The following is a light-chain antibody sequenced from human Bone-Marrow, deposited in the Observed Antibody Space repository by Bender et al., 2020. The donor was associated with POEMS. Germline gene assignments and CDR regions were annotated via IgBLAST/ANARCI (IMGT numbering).Light chain of an antibody. CDR1: SSKFGSYP. Sequence: QSVLTQPPSASGTPAQRFTISCSGSSSKFGSYPVNCYQHLPGAAPKLVIFNNSQRPSVVPDRFSGYNSGTSASLASSGLLYEDEADFYCATWDDSRNGWVLGGGTKLTVL. J-gene: IGLJ3*02. CDR2: NNS. V-gene: IGLV1-44*01. CDR3: ATWDDSRNGWV.